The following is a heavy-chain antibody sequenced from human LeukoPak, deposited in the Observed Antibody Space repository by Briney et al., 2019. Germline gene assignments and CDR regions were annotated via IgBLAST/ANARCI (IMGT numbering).Heavy chain of an antibody. D-gene: IGHD1-26*01. J-gene: IGHJ4*02. Sequence: GGSLRLSCAASGFTFITFSMNWVRQAPGKGLEWVSYISSSSSTIYYADSVKGRFTISRDNAKNSLYLQMNSLRAEDTAVYYCARDLGDSGRDYWGQGTLVTVSS. CDR1: GFTFITFS. CDR3: ARDLGDSGRDY. CDR2: ISSSSSTI. V-gene: IGHV3-48*01.